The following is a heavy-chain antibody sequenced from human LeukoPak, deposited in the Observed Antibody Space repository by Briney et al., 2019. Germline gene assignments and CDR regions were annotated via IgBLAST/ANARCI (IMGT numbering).Heavy chain of an antibody. D-gene: IGHD3-3*01. J-gene: IGHJ6*03. CDR2: MSGSGYYT. Sequence: GGSLRLSCAASGFAFSNFAMSWVRQAPGKGLEWVSAMSGSGYYTYYVESVKGRFTISRDNSKNTLYLHMNSLRAGDTAVYYCAKMEGQRLYDYCMDVWGRGTTVTVSS. CDR3: AKMEGQRLYDYCMDV. V-gene: IGHV3-23*01. CDR1: GFAFSNFA.